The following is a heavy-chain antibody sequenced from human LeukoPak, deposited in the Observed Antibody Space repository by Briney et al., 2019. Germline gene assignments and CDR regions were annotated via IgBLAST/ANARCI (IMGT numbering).Heavy chain of an antibody. CDR3: AREGDGYNSPIDY. Sequence: PGGSLRLSCAASGFTFSSYSMNWVRQAPGKGLEWVSSISSSSSYIYYADSVKGRFTISRDNAKNSLYPQMNSLRAEDTAVYYCAREGDGYNSPIDYWGQGTLVTVSS. CDR2: ISSSSSYI. D-gene: IGHD5-24*01. J-gene: IGHJ4*02. CDR1: GFTFSSYS. V-gene: IGHV3-21*01.